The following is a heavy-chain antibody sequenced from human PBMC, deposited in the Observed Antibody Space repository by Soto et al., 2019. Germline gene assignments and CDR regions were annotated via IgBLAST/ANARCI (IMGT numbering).Heavy chain of an antibody. Sequence: PSETLSLTCTVSGGSISSYYWSWTRQPPGKGLEWIGYIYYSGSTNYNPSLKSRVTISVDTSKNQFSLKLSSVTAADTAVYYCARGSSWSYYYYYYGMDVWGQGTTVTVSS. D-gene: IGHD6-13*01. CDR3: ARGSSWSYYYYYYGMDV. CDR2: IYYSGST. CDR1: GGSISSYY. J-gene: IGHJ6*02. V-gene: IGHV4-59*01.